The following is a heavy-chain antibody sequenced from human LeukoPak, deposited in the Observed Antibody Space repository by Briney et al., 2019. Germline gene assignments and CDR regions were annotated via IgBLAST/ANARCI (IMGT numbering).Heavy chain of an antibody. J-gene: IGHJ3*02. V-gene: IGHV3-23*01. CDR1: EFTFSSYA. D-gene: IGHD6-19*01. CDR2: IGGSGGTT. Sequence: GGSLRLSCAASEFTFSSYAMSWIRQAPGKGLEWIAAIGGSGGTTYYADSVKGRFTISRDNSKNTLFLQMNSLRAEDTAIYYCAKQQGSGWAFDIWGQGTMVTVSS. CDR3: AKQQGSGWAFDI.